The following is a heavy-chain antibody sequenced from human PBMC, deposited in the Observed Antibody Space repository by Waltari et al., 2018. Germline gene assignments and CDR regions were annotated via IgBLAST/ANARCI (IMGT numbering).Heavy chain of an antibody. CDR3: ARLHSLGQYDTSGAESNFDH. V-gene: IGHV3-23*01. CDR2: IGAVTST. CDR1: GSSFRSFG. Sequence: EVQLLESGGGLVQPGGSLRLSCAASGSSFRSFGMSWVRQAPGKGLEWVSAIGAVTSTYYADSVKGRFTISRDNSKNTLFLQMNSLRAEDTAIYYCARLHSLGQYDTSGAESNFDHWGQGALVTVSS. J-gene: IGHJ4*02. D-gene: IGHD3-22*01.